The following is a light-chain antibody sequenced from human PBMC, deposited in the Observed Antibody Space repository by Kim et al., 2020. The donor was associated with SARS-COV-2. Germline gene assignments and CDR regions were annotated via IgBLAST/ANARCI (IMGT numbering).Light chain of an antibody. Sequence: PGERAPHCCRRSQRVIGNYLAWYQQKPGQAPRLLIYITSTRDSGIPDRFSGSGSGTDVTLTISKLEPEDFAVYYCQQEGSIPSTFGQGTRLEIK. CDR3: QQEGSIPST. J-gene: IGKJ5*01. CDR1: QRVIGNY. CDR2: ITS. V-gene: IGKV3-20*01.